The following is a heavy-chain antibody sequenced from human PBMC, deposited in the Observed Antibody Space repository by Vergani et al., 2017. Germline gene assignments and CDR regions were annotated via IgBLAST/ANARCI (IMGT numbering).Heavy chain of an antibody. CDR3: ASLVDLGQQLAT. Sequence: QVQLQVSGPGLVKPSETLSLTCTVSGGSISSYYWSWIRQPPGKGLEWIGYIYYSGSTNYNPSLKSRVTISVDTSKNQFSLKLSSVTAADTAVYYCASLVDLGQQLATWGQGTLVTVSS. CDR1: GGSISSYY. V-gene: IGHV4-59*01. J-gene: IGHJ4*02. CDR2: IYYSGST. D-gene: IGHD6-13*01.